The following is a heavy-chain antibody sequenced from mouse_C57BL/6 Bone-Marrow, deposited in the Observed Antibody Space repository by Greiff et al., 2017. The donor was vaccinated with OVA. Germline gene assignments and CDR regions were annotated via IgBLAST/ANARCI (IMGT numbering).Heavy chain of an antibody. CDR1: GYAFSSYW. CDR3: ARPLYYYGSSLWYFDV. J-gene: IGHJ1*03. V-gene: IGHV1-80*01. Sequence: QVQLKESGAELARPGASVKLSCKASGYAFSSYWMNWVKQRPGKGLEWIGQIYPGDGDTNYNGKFKGKATLTADKSSSTAYMQLSSLTSEDSAVYFCARPLYYYGSSLWYFDVWGTGTTVTVSS. D-gene: IGHD1-1*01. CDR2: IYPGDGDT.